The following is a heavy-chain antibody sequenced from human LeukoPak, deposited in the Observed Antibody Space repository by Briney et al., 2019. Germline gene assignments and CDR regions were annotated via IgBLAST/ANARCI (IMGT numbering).Heavy chain of an antibody. Sequence: GGSLRLSCAASGFSFDDLGMTWVRQVPGKGLEWVAGINWNGASTGYADSVRGRFTVSRDNAKNSLFLQMNSLRAGDTAVYYCARQSRETRSVYEYHFDYWGQGALVTVSS. CDR2: INWNGAST. CDR3: ARQSRETRSVYEYHFDY. D-gene: IGHD5/OR15-5a*01. V-gene: IGHV3-20*04. J-gene: IGHJ4*02. CDR1: GFSFDDLG.